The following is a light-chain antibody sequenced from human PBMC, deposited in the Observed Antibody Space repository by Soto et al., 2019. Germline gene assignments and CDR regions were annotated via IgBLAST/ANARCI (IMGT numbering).Light chain of an antibody. Sequence: LTQPASVSGAPGQSITISCTGTSSDVGGHNYVSWYQQHPGKAPKLMIYEVSNRPSGISNRFSGSKSGNTASLTISGLQAEDEADYYCSSYTSSSTLVFGGGTKVTVL. J-gene: IGLJ2*01. CDR1: SSDVGGHNY. CDR2: EVS. CDR3: SSYTSSSTLV. V-gene: IGLV2-14*01.